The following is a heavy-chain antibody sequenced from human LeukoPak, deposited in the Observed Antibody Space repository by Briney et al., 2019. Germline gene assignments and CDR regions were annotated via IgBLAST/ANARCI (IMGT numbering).Heavy chain of an antibody. CDR1: GYSMSSGYY. J-gene: IGHJ4*02. V-gene: IGHV4-38-2*02. CDR2: IYHSWST. D-gene: IGHD3-22*01. Sequence: PSETLSLTCTVSGYSMSSGYYWGYIRPPPGKGLEWIGIIYHSWSTYYNPSLNIRLTISVDTSKNQFSLKLSSVTAADTAVYYCARERGENYDSSGYIDSWGQGTLVTVSS. CDR3: ARERGENYDSSGYIDS.